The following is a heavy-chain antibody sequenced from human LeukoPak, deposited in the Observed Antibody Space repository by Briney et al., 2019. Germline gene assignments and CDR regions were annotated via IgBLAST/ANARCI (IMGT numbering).Heavy chain of an antibody. CDR1: GGTFISYA. D-gene: IGHD2-2*01. CDR2: IIPIFGTA. J-gene: IGHJ4*02. V-gene: IGHV1-69*13. Sequence: ASVKVSCKASGGTFISYAISWVRQAPGQGLEWMGGIIPIFGTANYAQKFQGRVTITADESTSTAYMELSSLRSEDTAVYYCASSGMAYCSSTSCYVEWGQGTLVTVSS. CDR3: ASSGMAYCSSTSCYVE.